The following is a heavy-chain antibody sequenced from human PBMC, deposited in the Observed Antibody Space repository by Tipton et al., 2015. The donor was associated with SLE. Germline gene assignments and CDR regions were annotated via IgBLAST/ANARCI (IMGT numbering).Heavy chain of an antibody. Sequence: TLSLTCTVSGGSISSSSHYWGWIRQPPGKGLEWVGNIYNRGGTNYNPSLKSRVTMSIDTSKSQFSLNLSSVTAADTAIYYCAREGVGGAFDIWGQGTMVTVSS. J-gene: IGHJ3*02. CDR3: AREGVGGAFDI. CDR2: IYNRGGT. V-gene: IGHV4-39*07. D-gene: IGHD4-23*01. CDR1: GGSISSSSHY.